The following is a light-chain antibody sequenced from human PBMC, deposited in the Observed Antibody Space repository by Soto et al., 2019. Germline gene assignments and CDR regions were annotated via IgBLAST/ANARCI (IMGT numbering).Light chain of an antibody. J-gene: IGLJ2*01. CDR1: SSDVGGYNY. Sequence: QSVLTQPASVSGSPGQSITISCTGTSSDVGGYNYVSWYQQHPGKAPKLMIYEVSNRPSGVSNRVSGSKSGNTASLTISGLQAEDEADYYCSSYTSSSTLVVFCGGTKLTVL. CDR2: EVS. CDR3: SSYTSSSTLVV. V-gene: IGLV2-14*01.